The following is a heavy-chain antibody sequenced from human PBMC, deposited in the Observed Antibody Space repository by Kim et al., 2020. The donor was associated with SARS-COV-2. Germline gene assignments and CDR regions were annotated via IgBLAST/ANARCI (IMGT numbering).Heavy chain of an antibody. CDR3: AKPRGNLIMVAEFDY. Sequence: SVKGRFTISRDNSKNTLYLQMNSLRAEDTAVYYCAKPRGNLIMVAEFDYWGQGTLVTVSS. J-gene: IGHJ4*02. V-gene: IGHV3-23*01. D-gene: IGHD3-10*01.